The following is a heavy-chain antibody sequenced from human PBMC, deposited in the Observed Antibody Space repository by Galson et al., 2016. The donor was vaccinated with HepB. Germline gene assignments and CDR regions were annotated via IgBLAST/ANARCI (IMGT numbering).Heavy chain of an antibody. CDR1: EYTFTGYY. J-gene: IGHJ4*02. CDR3: ARGHYYDSRGYYYLLDY. Sequence: SVKVSCEASEYTFTGYYMHWVRQAPGQGLEWMGWINPNSGGTNYAQKFQGRVTMTRDTSISTAYMELSRLRSDDTAVYYCARGHYYDSRGYYYLLDYWGQGTLVTVSS. CDR2: INPNSGGT. V-gene: IGHV1-2*02. D-gene: IGHD3-22*01.